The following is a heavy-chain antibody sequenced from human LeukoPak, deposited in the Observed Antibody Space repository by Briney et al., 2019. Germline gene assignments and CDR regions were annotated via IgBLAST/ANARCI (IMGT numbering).Heavy chain of an antibody. CDR2: IYTSGST. Sequence: PSETLSLTCTVSGGSFSSYYRSWIRQPAGKGLEWIGRIYTSGSTNYNPSLKSRVTMSVDTSKNQFSLKLSSVTAAETAVYYLARDKGGWYRDAFVIWGQGTMVTVSS. D-gene: IGHD6-19*01. V-gene: IGHV4-4*07. CDR1: GGSFSSYY. J-gene: IGHJ3*02. CDR3: ARDKGGWYRDAFVI.